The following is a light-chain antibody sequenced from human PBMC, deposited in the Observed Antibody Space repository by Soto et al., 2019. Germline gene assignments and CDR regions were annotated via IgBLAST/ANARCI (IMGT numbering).Light chain of an antibody. CDR3: HYYGRSPLP. CDR2: GAS. V-gene: IGKV3-20*01. Sequence: EIVLTQSPGTLSLSPGERANISCRASQRLSGSNVGWYQQRPGQAPSLLIYGASKRTTGVPDRFSGSGSGTDFTLTITSLEPEDFAVYYCHYYGRSPLPFGGGTKV. J-gene: IGKJ4*01. CDR1: QRLSGSN.